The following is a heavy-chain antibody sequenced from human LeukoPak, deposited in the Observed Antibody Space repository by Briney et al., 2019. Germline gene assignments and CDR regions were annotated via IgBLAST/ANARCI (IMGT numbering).Heavy chain of an antibody. CDR1: GFTFSSYS. CDR3: AIFIGPVTTGY. J-gene: IGHJ4*02. D-gene: IGHD4-17*01. Sequence: PGGSLRLSCAASGFTFSSYSMNWVRQAPGKGLEWVSYISSSSSTMYYADSVKGRFTISRDNAKNSLYLQMNSLRAEDTAVYYCAIFIGPVTTGYWGQGTLVTVSS. CDR2: ISSSSSTM. V-gene: IGHV3-48*01.